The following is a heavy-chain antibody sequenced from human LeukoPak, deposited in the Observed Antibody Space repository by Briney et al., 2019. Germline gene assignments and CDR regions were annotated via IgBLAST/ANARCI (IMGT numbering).Heavy chain of an antibody. CDR1: GFTYDDYA. CDR2: ISWNSGSI. Sequence: GRSLRLSCAASGFTYDDYAMHWVRQAPGKGLEWVSGISWNSGSIGHADSVKGRFTISRDNAKNSLYLQMNSLGAEDTAVYYCARDAQWLVPEGYYYYMDVWGKGTTVTVSS. CDR3: ARDAQWLVPEGYYYYMDV. J-gene: IGHJ6*03. D-gene: IGHD6-19*01. V-gene: IGHV3-9*01.